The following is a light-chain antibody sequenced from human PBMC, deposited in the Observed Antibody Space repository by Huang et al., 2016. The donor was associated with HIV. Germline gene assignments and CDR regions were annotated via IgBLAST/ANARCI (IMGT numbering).Light chain of an antibody. CDR3: QQYDNLPLYT. J-gene: IGKJ2*01. Sequence: DIQMTQSPSSLSASVGDRVTITCPASQAISNYLNWYQQKPGKAPKLLIYDASNLETGVPSRFSGSGSGTDFTFTISSLQPEDIATYYCQQYDNLPLYTFGQGTKLEIK. CDR1: QAISNY. CDR2: DAS. V-gene: IGKV1-33*01.